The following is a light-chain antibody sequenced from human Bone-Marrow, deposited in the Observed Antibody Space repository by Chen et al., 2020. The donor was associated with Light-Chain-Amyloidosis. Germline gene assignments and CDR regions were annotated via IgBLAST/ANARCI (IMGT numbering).Light chain of an antibody. CDR1: NIGSTS. CDR3: QVWDRSSDRPV. V-gene: IGLV3-21*02. CDR2: DDS. J-gene: IGLJ3*02. Sequence: SYVLPQPSSVSVSRGQTATIASGGNNIGSTSVHWYQQTPGQAPLLVVYDDSDRPSGIPERLSGSNSGNTATLTISRVEAVDEADYYCQVWDRSSDRPVFGGGTKLTVL.